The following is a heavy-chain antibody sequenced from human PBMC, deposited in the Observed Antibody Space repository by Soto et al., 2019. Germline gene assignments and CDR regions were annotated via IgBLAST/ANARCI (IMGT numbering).Heavy chain of an antibody. J-gene: IGHJ5*02. CDR3: ARGLDWFDP. V-gene: IGHV4-59*08. D-gene: IGHD3-16*01. CDR2: IYYSGST. CDR1: GGSISSYY. Sequence: SETLSLTCTFSGGSISSYYWSWIRQPPGKGLEWIGYIYYSGSTHYNPSLKSRVTISVDTSKNQFSLKLSSVTAADTAVYYCARGLDWFDPWGQGTLVTVSS.